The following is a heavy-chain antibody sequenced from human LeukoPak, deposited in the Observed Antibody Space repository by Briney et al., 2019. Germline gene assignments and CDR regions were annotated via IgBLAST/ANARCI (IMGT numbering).Heavy chain of an antibody. CDR3: ARHGDPKGTVDY. Sequence: SETLSLTCTVSGYSISSGYYWGWIRQPPGKGLEWIGSIYHSGSTYYNPSLKSRVTISVDTSKNQFSLKLTSVTAADTAVYYCARHGDPKGTVDYWGQGTLVTVSS. CDR1: GYSISSGYY. D-gene: IGHD3-10*01. V-gene: IGHV4-38-2*02. J-gene: IGHJ4*02. CDR2: IYHSGST.